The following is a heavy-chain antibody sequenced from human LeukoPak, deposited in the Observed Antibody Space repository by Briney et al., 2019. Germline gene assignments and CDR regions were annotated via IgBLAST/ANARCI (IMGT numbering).Heavy chain of an antibody. CDR3: ATDRSGKSYGFYYYYGMDV. D-gene: IGHD5-18*01. Sequence: PGGSLRLSCAGSWFTVSSNYMSWVRQAPGKGLELVSVIYSGGSTYYADSVKGRFTISRDNSKHTLYLQMNSLRAEDTAVYYCATDRSGKSYGFYYYYGMDVWGQGTTVTVSS. CDR1: WFTVSSNY. J-gene: IGHJ6*02. V-gene: IGHV3-53*01. CDR2: IYSGGST.